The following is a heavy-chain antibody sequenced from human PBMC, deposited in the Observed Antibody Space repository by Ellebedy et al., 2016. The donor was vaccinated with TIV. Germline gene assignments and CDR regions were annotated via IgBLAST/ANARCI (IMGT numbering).Heavy chain of an antibody. CDR1: GFTFSSYA. J-gene: IGHJ4*02. Sequence: GGSLRLSCAASGFTFSSYAMHWVRQAPGKGLEWVAVISYDGSNKYYADSVKGRFTISRDNSKNTLSLQMNSPRAEDTAVYYCVRDLQWLVFDYWGQGTLLSVSS. D-gene: IGHD6-19*01. V-gene: IGHV3-30*04. CDR3: VRDLQWLVFDY. CDR2: ISYDGSNK.